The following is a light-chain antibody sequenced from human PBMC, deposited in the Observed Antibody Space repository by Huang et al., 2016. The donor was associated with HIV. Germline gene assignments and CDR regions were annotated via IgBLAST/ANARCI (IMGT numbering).Light chain of an antibody. Sequence: IQMTQSPSSVSASVGDRVTITCQASHDIRNYLNWYQQRPGKAPKLLIYDASNLQEGVPSRFSGSGSGTNFTFTISGLQPEDIATYFCQQYDDLYTFGQGTKLEIK. CDR2: DAS. CDR1: HDIRNY. V-gene: IGKV1-33*01. CDR3: QQYDDLYT. J-gene: IGKJ2*01.